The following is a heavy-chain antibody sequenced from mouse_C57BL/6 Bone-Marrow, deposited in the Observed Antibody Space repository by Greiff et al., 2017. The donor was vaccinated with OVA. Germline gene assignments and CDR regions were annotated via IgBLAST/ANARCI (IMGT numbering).Heavy chain of an antibody. Sequence: EVKLMESGGDLVKPGGSLKLSCAASGFTFSSYGMSWVRQTPDKRLEWVATISSGGSYTYYPDSVKGRFTISRDNAKNTLYLQMSSLKSEDTAMYYCARPYSASFAYWGQGTLVTVSA. CDR3: ARPYSASFAY. CDR1: GFTFSSYG. D-gene: IGHD6-5*01. J-gene: IGHJ3*01. CDR2: ISSGGSYT. V-gene: IGHV5-6*01.